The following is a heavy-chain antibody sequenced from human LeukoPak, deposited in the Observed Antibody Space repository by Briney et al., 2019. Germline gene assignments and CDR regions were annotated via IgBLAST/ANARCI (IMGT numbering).Heavy chain of an antibody. Sequence: GGSLRLSCAASGFTFSSYWMSWVRQAPGKGLEWVANIKQDGSEKYYVDSVKGRFTISRDNAKNSLYLQMNSLRAEDTAVYYCAKRGPVTGTKYFDYWGQGTLVTVSS. CDR2: IKQDGSEK. J-gene: IGHJ4*02. V-gene: IGHV3-7*03. D-gene: IGHD6-19*01. CDR3: AKRGPVTGTKYFDY. CDR1: GFTFSSYW.